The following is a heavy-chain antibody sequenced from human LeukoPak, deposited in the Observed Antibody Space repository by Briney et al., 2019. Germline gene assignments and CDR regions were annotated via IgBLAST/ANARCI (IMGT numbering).Heavy chain of an antibody. CDR2: IRTKANSYAT. CDR1: GFTFSGSA. Sequence: PGGSLRLSCAASGFTFSGSAMHWVRQASGKGLEWVGRIRTKANSYATGYAASVKGRFTVSRDDSKNTAYLQINSLKTEDTAVYYCTRPAYCGGDCWGMDVWGQGTTVTVSS. J-gene: IGHJ6*02. D-gene: IGHD2-21*02. CDR3: TRPAYCGGDCWGMDV. V-gene: IGHV3-73*01.